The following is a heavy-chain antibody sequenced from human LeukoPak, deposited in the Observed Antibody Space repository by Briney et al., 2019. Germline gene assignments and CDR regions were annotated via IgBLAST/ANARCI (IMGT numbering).Heavy chain of an antibody. CDR3: ARAPDPNFYDRSGFDY. CDR1: GCSISSYY. D-gene: IGHD3-22*01. J-gene: IGHJ4*02. V-gene: IGHV4-59*01. CDR2: IYYSGSA. Sequence: SETLSLTCTVSGCSISSYYWSWIRQPPGKGLEWVGYIYYSGSANYNPSFKSRVTISVDTSKNQFSLKLSSVTAADTAVYYCARAPDPNFYDRSGFDYWGQGTLITVSS.